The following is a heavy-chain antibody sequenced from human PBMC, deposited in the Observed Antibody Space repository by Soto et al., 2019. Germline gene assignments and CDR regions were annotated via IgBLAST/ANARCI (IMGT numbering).Heavy chain of an antibody. V-gene: IGHV3-9*01. D-gene: IGHD3-16*01. CDR2: ISWNSGSI. Sequence: EVQLVESGGGLVQPGRSLRLSCAASGFTFDDYAMHWVRQAPGKGLEWVSGISWNSGSIGYADSVKGRFTISRDNAKNSLYLKKNSLRTGDPAFFYWGKDGPTFCLGCFALGGRGTRVT. CDR3: GKDGPTFCLGCFAL. J-gene: IGHJ2*01. CDR1: GFTFDDYA.